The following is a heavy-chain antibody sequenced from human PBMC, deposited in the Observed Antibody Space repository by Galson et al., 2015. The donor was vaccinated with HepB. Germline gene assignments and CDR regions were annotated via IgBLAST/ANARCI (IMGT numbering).Heavy chain of an antibody. J-gene: IGHJ4*02. V-gene: IGHV1-46*01. CDR3: ARDSLGNYQFDY. CDR1: GYTFTNYY. D-gene: IGHD1-7*01. Sequence: SVKVSCKASGYTFTNYYMHWVRQAPGQGLEWMGIINPSGGNTNYAQKFQGRVTMTRDTSTSTVYMDLSSLRSEDTAVYYCARDSLGNYQFDYWGQGTLVTVSS. CDR2: INPSGGNT.